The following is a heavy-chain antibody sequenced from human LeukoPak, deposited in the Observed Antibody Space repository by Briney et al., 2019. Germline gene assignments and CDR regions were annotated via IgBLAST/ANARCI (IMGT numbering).Heavy chain of an antibody. V-gene: IGHV3-23*01. CDR3: AKRTASKDPIFDY. Sequence: GGSLRLSCVGSGFTFRSHAMSWVRQAPEKGLEFVSGIYENGGTTYYADSVKGRFSISRDNSKNTLYLQMDSLRGEDTAVYYCAKRTASKDPIFDYWGQGTLVTVSS. CDR1: GFTFRSHA. CDR2: IYENGGTT. J-gene: IGHJ4*02. D-gene: IGHD2-21*02.